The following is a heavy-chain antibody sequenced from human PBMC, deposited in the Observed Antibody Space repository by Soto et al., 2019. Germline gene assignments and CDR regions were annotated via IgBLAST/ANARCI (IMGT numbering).Heavy chain of an antibody. CDR2: MTYDGATE. V-gene: IGHV3-30*14. CDR3: ARVRLSIAVTDALEV. CDR1: GFTFSDYV. D-gene: IGHD3-3*02. J-gene: IGHJ3*01. Sequence: QVRLVESGGGVVQPGTSLRLSCAASGFTFSDYVIHWVRQAAGKGLEWVASMTYDGATEYYADSVKGRFTMSRDNSKRALSLQMNSLRPDDTAVSYCARVRLSIAVTDALEVWCQGTTVTVSS.